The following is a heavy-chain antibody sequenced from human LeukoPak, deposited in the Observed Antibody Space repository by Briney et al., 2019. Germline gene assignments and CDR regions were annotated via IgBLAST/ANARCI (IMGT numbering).Heavy chain of an antibody. J-gene: IGHJ4*02. CDR3: ARDRGGYNSYYFDY. CDR1: GFTFSTYE. CDR2: ISSSGSRI. D-gene: IGHD5-24*01. Sequence: GGSLRLSCAASGFTFSTYEMNWVRQAPGKGLEWVSYISSSGSRIYYADSVKGRFTISRDNAKNSLYLQMNSLRAEDTAVYYCARDRGGYNSYYFDYWGQGTLVTVSS. V-gene: IGHV3-48*03.